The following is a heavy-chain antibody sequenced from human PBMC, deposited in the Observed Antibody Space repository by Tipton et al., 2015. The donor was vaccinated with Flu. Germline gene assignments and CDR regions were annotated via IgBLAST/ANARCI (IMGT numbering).Heavy chain of an antibody. CDR1: GFIFSSYS. Sequence: VQLVQSGGGLVKPGGSLRLSCVASGFIFSSYSMSWVRQAPGRGLEWVSSISSSGSYIYYADSVQGRFTISRDNAKNSLYLEMNSLRVEDTAVYHCASPRWGSGEAFDIWGQGTRVTVSS. CDR2: ISSSGSYI. CDR3: ASPRWGSGEAFDI. D-gene: IGHD3-10*01. V-gene: IGHV3-21*01. J-gene: IGHJ3*02.